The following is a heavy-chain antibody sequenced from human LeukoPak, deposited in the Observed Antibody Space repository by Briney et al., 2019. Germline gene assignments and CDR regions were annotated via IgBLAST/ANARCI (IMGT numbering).Heavy chain of an antibody. V-gene: IGHV1-18*04. CDR3: ATDNGGHYYGSGCDC. Sequence: ASVKVSCKPSRYTLTSSGTSAVRPAPGQGLEWMGWSSPYKGNTNYAQNLQGRVTMTTDTSTSTAYMELRSLRSDDTAVYYCATDNGGHYYGSGCDCWGQGTLVTVSS. CDR1: RYTLTSSG. D-gene: IGHD3-10*01. CDR2: SSPYKGNT. J-gene: IGHJ4*02.